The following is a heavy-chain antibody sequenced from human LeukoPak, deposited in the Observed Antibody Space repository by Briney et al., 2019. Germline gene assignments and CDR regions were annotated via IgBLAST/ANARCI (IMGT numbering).Heavy chain of an antibody. Sequence: GASVKVSCKASGYTFTTYAMNWVRQAPGQGLEWMGWINTNTGNPTYAQGFTGRFVFSLDTSVSTAYLQISSLKAEDTAVYYCARALSFPATNWFDPWGQGTLVTVSS. CDR2: INTNTGNP. CDR1: GYTFTTYA. CDR3: ARALSFPATNWFDP. V-gene: IGHV7-4-1*02. J-gene: IGHJ5*02.